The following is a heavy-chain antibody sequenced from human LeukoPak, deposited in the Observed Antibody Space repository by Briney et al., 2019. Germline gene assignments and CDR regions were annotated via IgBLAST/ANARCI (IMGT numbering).Heavy chain of an antibody. CDR3: AXXXXYYSYFDY. CDR1: GYTFTGYY. J-gene: IGHJ4*02. V-gene: IGHV1-2*06. D-gene: IGHD2/OR15-2a*01. Sequence: ASVKVSCKASGYTFTGYYMHWVRQAPGQGLEWMGRINPNSGGTNYAQKFQGRVTMTRDTSISTAYMELSRLRSDDTAVYYCAXXXXYYSYFDYWGQGTLVTVSS. CDR2: INPNSGGT.